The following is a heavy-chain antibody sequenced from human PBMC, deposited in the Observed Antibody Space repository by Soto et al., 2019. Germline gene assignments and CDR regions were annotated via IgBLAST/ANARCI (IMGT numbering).Heavy chain of an antibody. CDR2: ISGSGGST. V-gene: IGHV3-23*01. J-gene: IGHJ4*02. Sequence: PGGSLRLSCAASGFTFSSYAMSWVRQAPGKGLEWVSAISGSGGSTYYADSVKGRFTISRDNSKNTLYLQMNSLRAEDTAEYYCAKETMIVPGSQAPLDYWGQGTLVTVSS. CDR3: AKETMIVPGSQAPLDY. D-gene: IGHD3-22*01. CDR1: GFTFSSYA.